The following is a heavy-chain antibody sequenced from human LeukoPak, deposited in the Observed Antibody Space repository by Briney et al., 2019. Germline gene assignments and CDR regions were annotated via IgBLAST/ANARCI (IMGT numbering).Heavy chain of an antibody. J-gene: IGHJ3*02. CDR2: IGAFNGNT. CDR3: ARDFLSYDGSENHFEDTFDI. Sequence: ASVKVSCKASGYSFDRSGISWVRQAPGQGLEWLGWIGAFNGNTNYAQNLQGRVTMTADTSTTTAYMELRSLSSDDTAVYYCARDFLSYDGSENHFEDTFDIWGQGTMVTVSS. V-gene: IGHV1-18*01. CDR1: GYSFDRSG. D-gene: IGHD3-22*01.